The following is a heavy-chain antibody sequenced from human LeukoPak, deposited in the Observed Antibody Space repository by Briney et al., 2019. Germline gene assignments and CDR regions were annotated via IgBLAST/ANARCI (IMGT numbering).Heavy chain of an antibody. D-gene: IGHD1-1*01. CDR3: ARNWNDFLPNNWFDP. CDR1: GGSVSSSSYX. CDR2: IYSSGST. V-gene: IGHV4-39*01. J-gene: IGHJ5*02. Sequence: PSETLSLTCTVSGGSVSSSSYXXXWIRQPPGKXXXWXXXIYSSGSTYYNPSLKSRVTISVDTSKNQFSLKLISVTAADTAVFYCARNWNDFLPNNWFDPWGQGTLVTVSS.